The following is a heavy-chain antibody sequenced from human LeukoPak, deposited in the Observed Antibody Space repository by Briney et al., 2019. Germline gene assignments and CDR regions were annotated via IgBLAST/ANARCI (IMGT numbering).Heavy chain of an antibody. CDR3: ARENSGSYFSPDY. D-gene: IGHD1-26*01. Sequence: ASVKVSCKASGYTFTSYDINWVRQATGQGLERMGWVNPNSGNTGYAQKFQGRVTMTRNTTISTAYMELSSLRSEDTAVYYCARENSGSYFSPDYWGQGTLVTVSS. CDR1: GYTFTSYD. J-gene: IGHJ4*02. CDR2: VNPNSGNT. V-gene: IGHV1-8*01.